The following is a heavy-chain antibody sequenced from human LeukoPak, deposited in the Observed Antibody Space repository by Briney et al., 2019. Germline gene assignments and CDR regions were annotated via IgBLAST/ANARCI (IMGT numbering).Heavy chain of an antibody. V-gene: IGHV3-23*01. CDR1: GFTFSTYA. CDR2: ISGSGGST. CDR3: AKALRFGEEAIFDY. J-gene: IGHJ4*02. D-gene: IGHD3-10*01. Sequence: GSLRLSCAASGFTFSTYAMSWVRQAPGKGLEWVSVISGSGGSTYYTDSVKGRFTTSRDNAKNSLYLQMNSLRAEDTALYYCAKALRFGEEAIFDYWGQGTLVTVSS.